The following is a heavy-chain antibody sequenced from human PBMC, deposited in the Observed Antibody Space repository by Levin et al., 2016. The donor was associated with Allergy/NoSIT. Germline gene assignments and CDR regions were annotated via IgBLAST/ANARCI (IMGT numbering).Heavy chain of an antibody. V-gene: IGHV4-39*01. J-gene: IGHJ4*02. CDR1: GASISGGTYY. D-gene: IGHD3-16*02. CDR3: TRNQSYVWRPDRYNYFDY. Sequence: SETLSLTCTVSGASISGGTYYWAWIRQPPGKGLEWIGSIYSAGSTYYNPSLKSRVTISVDPSKNQFSLTLNSVTAADTAIYFCTRNQSYVWRPDRYNYFDYWGQGILVSVS. CDR2: IYSAGST.